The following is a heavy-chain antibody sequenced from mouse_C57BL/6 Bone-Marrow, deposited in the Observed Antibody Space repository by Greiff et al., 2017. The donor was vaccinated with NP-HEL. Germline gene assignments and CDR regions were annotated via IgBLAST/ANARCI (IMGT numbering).Heavy chain of an antibody. D-gene: IGHD1-1*02. CDR3: ARMGWPFAY. Sequence: QVTLKVSGPGILQPSQTLSLTCSFSGFSLSTFGMGVGWLRQPSGKGLEWLAHIWWGDDKYYNPALKSRPTISKDTSNNQEFLKIANVDTAAAATFYCARMGWPFAYWGQGTLVTVSA. CDR2: IWWGDDK. V-gene: IGHV8-8*01. CDR1: GFSLSTFGMG. J-gene: IGHJ3*01.